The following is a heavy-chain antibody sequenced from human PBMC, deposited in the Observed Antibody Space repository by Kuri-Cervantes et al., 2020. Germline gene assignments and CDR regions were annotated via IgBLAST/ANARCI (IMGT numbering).Heavy chain of an antibody. Sequence: SETLSLTCTVSGGSINSDYWSWIRQPPEKGLEYIGAIYYSGNTYYNPSLRSRVTISVDTSKNQFSLRLTSVTAADTVVYYCARGLPTSYWGQGTLVTVSS. CDR1: GGSINSDY. J-gene: IGHJ1*01. V-gene: IGHV4-59*12. CDR2: IYYSGNT. CDR3: ARGLPTSY.